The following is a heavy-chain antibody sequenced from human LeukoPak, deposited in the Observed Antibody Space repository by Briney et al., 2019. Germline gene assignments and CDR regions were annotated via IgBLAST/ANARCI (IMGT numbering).Heavy chain of an antibody. CDR3: ARASPEYSSSWSYYFDY. CDR1: GFTFSSYS. J-gene: IGHJ4*02. D-gene: IGHD6-13*01. CDR2: ISSSSSYI. V-gene: IGHV3-21*01. Sequence: PGGSLRLSCAASGFTFSSYSMNWVRQAPGKGLEWVPSISSSSSYIYYADSVKGRFTISRDNAKNSLYLQMNSLRAEDTAVYYCARASPEYSSSWSYYFDYWGQGTLVTVSS.